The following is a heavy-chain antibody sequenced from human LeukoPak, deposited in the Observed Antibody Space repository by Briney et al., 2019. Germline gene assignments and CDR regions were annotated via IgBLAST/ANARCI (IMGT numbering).Heavy chain of an antibody. CDR1: GFTFSSYW. Sequence: QPGGTLRLSCAASGFTFSSYWIHWVRQAPGKGLVWVSRINGDGSRPSYADSVKGRFTISRDNAKNTLYLQMNSLRAEDTAVYYCARELVTSPPRQSDAFDIWGQGTMVTVSS. CDR3: ARELVTSPPRQSDAFDI. J-gene: IGHJ3*02. CDR2: INGDGSRP. D-gene: IGHD2-21*02. V-gene: IGHV3-74*01.